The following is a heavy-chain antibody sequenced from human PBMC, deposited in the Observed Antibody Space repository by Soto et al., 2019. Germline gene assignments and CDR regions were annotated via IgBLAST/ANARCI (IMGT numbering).Heavy chain of an antibody. CDR2: ISAYNGNT. V-gene: IGHV1-18*01. Sequence: ASVKVSCKASGYTFTSYGISWVRQAPGQGLEWMGWISAYNGNTNYAQKLQGRVTMTTDTSTSTAYMELRSLRSDDTAVYYCARVVVVPAAMLWEGYYYYYMDVWGKGTTVTVS. J-gene: IGHJ6*03. D-gene: IGHD2-2*01. CDR3: ARVVVVPAAMLWEGYYYYYMDV. CDR1: GYTFTSYG.